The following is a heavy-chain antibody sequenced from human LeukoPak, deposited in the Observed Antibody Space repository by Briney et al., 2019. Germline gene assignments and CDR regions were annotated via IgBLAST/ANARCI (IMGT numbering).Heavy chain of an antibody. Sequence: ASVKVSCKASGYTFTSYDINWVRQATGQELAWMGWMHPNSGNTGYAQKFQGRVTMTRNTSISTAYMELSSLRSEDTAMYYCARAPEWGKSNYYYYMDVWGKGTTVTVSS. CDR1: GYTFTSYD. J-gene: IGHJ6*03. CDR3: ARAPEWGKSNYYYYMDV. V-gene: IGHV1-8*01. D-gene: IGHD1-26*01. CDR2: MHPNSGNT.